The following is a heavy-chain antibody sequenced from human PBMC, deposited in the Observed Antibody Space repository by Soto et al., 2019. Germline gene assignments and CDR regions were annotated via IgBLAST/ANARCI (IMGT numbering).Heavy chain of an antibody. Sequence: ASVKVSCKASGYTFTSYAMHWVRQAPGQRLEWMGWINAGNGNTKYSQKFQGRVTITRDTSASTAYMELSSLRSEDTAVYYCAREGHCSGGSCYSGGYYYYYMDVWGKGTTVTVSS. V-gene: IGHV1-3*01. CDR2: INAGNGNT. CDR1: GYTFTSYA. CDR3: AREGHCSGGSCYSGGYYYYYMDV. J-gene: IGHJ6*03. D-gene: IGHD2-15*01.